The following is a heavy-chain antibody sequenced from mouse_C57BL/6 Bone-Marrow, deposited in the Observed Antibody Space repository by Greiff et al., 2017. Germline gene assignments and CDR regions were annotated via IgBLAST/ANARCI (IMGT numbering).Heavy chain of an antibody. CDR2: ISSGGIYT. CDR1: GFTFSSYG. V-gene: IGHV5-6*02. D-gene: IGHD2-2*01. J-gene: IGHJ4*01. CDR3: ARGRGYDYAMDY. Sequence: EVMLVESGGDLVKPGGSLKLSCAASGFTFSSYGMSWVRQTPDKRLEWVATISSGGIYTYYPDSVKGRFTISRDNAKNTLYLQMSSLKSEDTAMYYCARGRGYDYAMDYWGQGTSVTVSS.